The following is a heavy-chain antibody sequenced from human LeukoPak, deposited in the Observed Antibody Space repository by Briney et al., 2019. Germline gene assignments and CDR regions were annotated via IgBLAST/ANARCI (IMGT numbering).Heavy chain of an antibody. Sequence: GGSLRLSCEVSGFTFSTEAMTWIRQAPGKGLEWLSYISSDGDSTYYADSVEGRFTISRDNARNSLYLQMNSLRVEDTAVYYCARGGSYGIWGQGTLVTVSS. CDR1: GFTFSTEA. D-gene: IGHD1-26*01. J-gene: IGHJ1*01. V-gene: IGHV3-11*01. CDR3: ARGGSYGI. CDR2: ISSDGDST.